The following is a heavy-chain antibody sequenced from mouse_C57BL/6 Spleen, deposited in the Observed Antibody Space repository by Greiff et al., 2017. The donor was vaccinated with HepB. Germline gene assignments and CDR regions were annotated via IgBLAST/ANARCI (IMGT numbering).Heavy chain of an antibody. Sequence: SGAELARPGASVKLSCKASGYTFTSYGISWVKQRTGQGLEWIGEIYPRSGNTYYNEKFKGKATLTADKSSSTAYMELRSLTSEDSAVYFCARSHYYGSSYYFDYWGQGTTLTVSS. CDR1: GYTFTSYG. J-gene: IGHJ2*01. CDR2: IYPRSGNT. D-gene: IGHD1-1*01. CDR3: ARSHYYGSSYYFDY. V-gene: IGHV1-81*01.